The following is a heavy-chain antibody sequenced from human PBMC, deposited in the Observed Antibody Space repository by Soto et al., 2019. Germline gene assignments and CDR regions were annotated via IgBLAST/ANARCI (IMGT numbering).Heavy chain of an antibody. V-gene: IGHV1-18*01. CDR3: ARRRRRVLYSSSWYYEDFDY. CDR2: ISAYNGNT. Sequence: ASVKVSCKASGGTFSSYTISWVRQAPGQGLEWMGWISAYNGNTNYAQKLQGRVTMTTDTSTSTAYMELRSLRSDDTAVYYCARRRRRVLYSSSWYYEDFDYWGQGTLVTVSS. D-gene: IGHD6-13*01. CDR1: GGTFSSYT. J-gene: IGHJ4*02.